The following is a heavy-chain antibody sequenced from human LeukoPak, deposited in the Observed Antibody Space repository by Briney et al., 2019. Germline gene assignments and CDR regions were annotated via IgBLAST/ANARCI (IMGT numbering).Heavy chain of an antibody. J-gene: IGHJ4*02. D-gene: IGHD5-12*01. CDR1: GFTFSSYA. V-gene: IGHV3-30*04. Sequence: GGTLRLSCTASGFTFSSYAMHWVRQAPGKGLEWVAVISYDGSNKYYADSVKGRCTISRDKSKNTLYLQLNSVRAEATAVYYCAMVLVATMTFDYWGQGTLVTVSS. CDR2: ISYDGSNK. CDR3: AMVLVATMTFDY.